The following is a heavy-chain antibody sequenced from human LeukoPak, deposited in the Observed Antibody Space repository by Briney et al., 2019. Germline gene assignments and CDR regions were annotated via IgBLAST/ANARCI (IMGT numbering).Heavy chain of an antibody. CDR1: GFTFSTYT. CDR2: ISSSSSYM. D-gene: IGHD5-12*01. J-gene: IGHJ4*02. V-gene: IGHV3-21*01. CDR3: ARDFSGYDYNFDY. Sequence: GGSLGLSCAASGFTFSTYTMNWVRQAPGKGLEWVSFISSSSSYMYYADSVKGRFTISRDNTKKSLYLQMNSLRAEDTAVYYCARDFSGYDYNFDYWGQGTLVTVSS.